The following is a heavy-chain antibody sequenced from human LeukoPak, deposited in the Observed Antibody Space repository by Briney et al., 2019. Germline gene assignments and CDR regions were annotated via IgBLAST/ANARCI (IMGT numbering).Heavy chain of an antibody. CDR1: GGSISRASYY. CDR2: VYYTGST. J-gene: IGHJ5*02. Sequence: SETLSLTCTASGGSISRASYYWGWIRQPPGKGLEWIGSVYYTGSTFQNPSLKSRITMSLDTSKNQFSLRLSSVTAADTAVYYCARHFLYGYNDYAGGFDPWGQGTLVIVSS. D-gene: IGHD5-12*01. V-gene: IGHV4-39*01. CDR3: ARHFLYGYNDYAGGFDP.